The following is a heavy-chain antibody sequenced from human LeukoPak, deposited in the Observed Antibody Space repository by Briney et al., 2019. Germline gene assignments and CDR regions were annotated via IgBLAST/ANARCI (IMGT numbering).Heavy chain of an antibody. D-gene: IGHD3-3*01. CDR3: AREFSLRFLEWLLPGFDY. V-gene: IGHV1-2*02. J-gene: IGHJ4*02. Sequence: INPNSGGTNYAQNFQGRVTMTRDTSISTAYMELSRLRSDDTAVYYCAREFSLRFLEWLLPGFDYWGQGTLVTVSS. CDR2: INPNSGGT.